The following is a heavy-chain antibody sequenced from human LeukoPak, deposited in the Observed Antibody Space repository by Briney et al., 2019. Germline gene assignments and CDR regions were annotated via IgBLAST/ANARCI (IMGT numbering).Heavy chain of an antibody. D-gene: IGHD5-12*01. CDR3: ARGSNSGYDYPFDC. CDR2: TYYRSKWYN. Sequence: PSRTLSLTCAISGDSVSSNSAAWNWIRQSPPRGLEWLGRTYYRSKWYNDYAVSVKSRITINPDTSKNQFSLQLNSVTPEDTAVYCCARGSNSGYDYPFDCWGQGTLVTVSS. J-gene: IGHJ4*02. CDR1: GDSVSSNSAA. V-gene: IGHV6-1*01.